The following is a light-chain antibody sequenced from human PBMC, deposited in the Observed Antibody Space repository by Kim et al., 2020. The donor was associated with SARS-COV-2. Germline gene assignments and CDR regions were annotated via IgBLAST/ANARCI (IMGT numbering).Light chain of an antibody. V-gene: IGKV3-11*01. J-gene: IGKJ4*01. CDR1: QSVTYC. CDR2: DAS. Sequence: LSPGERATLSCRASQSVTYCLAWYQQKPGQAPRLLIYDASNRATGVPDRFSGSGSGTDFSLTITSLEPEDFAVYYCQQRSKWPLTFGGGTKVDIK. CDR3: QQRSKWPLT.